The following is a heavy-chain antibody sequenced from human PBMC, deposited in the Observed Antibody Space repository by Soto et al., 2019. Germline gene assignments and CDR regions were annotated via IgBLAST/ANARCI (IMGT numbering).Heavy chain of an antibody. CDR2: IMPIFRTP. D-gene: IGHD1-1*01. CDR3: ARDNDRPQLGGNYYYILDV. CDR1: GGTFGNSA. J-gene: IGHJ6*02. V-gene: IGHV1-69*13. Sequence: GASVKVSWKASGGTFGNSAISWVRQAHGQGLEWMGGIMPIFRTPDYSQKFQGRVTITADESTSTAYMELSGLRSDDTAVYYCARDNDRPQLGGNYYYILDVWGQGTTVTVSS.